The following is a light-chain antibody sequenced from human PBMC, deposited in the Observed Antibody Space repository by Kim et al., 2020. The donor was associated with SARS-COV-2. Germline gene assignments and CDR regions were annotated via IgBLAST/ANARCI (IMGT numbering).Light chain of an antibody. CDR2: GKN. Sequence: VALGQTVRITCQGDSRRSYYASWYQQKPGQAPVLVIYGKNNRPSGIPDRFSGSSSGNTASLTITGAQAEDEADYYCNSRDSSGNQVFGGGTQLTVL. J-gene: IGLJ2*01. CDR1: SRRSYY. CDR3: NSRDSSGNQV. V-gene: IGLV3-19*01.